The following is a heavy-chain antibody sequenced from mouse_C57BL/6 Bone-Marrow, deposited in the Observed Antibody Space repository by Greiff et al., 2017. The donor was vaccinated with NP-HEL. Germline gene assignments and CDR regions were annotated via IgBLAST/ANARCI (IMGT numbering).Heavy chain of an antibody. V-gene: IGHV5-6*01. Sequence: EVMLVESGGDLVKPGGSLKLSCAASGFTFSSYGMSWVRQTPDKRLEWVATISSGGSYTYYPDSVKGRFTISRDNAKNTLYLQMSSLKSEDTAMYYCARGRLYAMDYWGQGTSVTVSS. D-gene: IGHD2-13*01. CDR2: ISSGGSYT. J-gene: IGHJ4*01. CDR3: ARGRLYAMDY. CDR1: GFTFSSYG.